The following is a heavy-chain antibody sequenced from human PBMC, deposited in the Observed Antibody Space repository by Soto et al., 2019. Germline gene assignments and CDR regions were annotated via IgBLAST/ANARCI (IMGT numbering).Heavy chain of an antibody. D-gene: IGHD2-2*01. CDR1: GYTFTSYG. CDR2: ISAYNGNT. V-gene: IGHV1-18*01. J-gene: IGHJ4*02. Sequence: QVQLVQSGAEVKKPGASVKVSCKASGYTFTSYGISWVRQAPGQGLEWMGWISAYNGNTNYAQKPQXXXTXXTATATSTGSMELRSLRSDDTAVYYCARGTPPEDYWGQGTLVTVSS. CDR3: ARGTPPEDY.